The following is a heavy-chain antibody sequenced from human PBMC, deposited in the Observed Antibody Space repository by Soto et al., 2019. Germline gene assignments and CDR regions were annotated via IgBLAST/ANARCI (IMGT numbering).Heavy chain of an antibody. J-gene: IGHJ6*02. CDR2: IIPIFGTA. CDR3: ARVGDYSNYVGYYYYGMDV. D-gene: IGHD4-4*01. CDR1: GGTFSSYA. V-gene: IGHV1-69*01. Sequence: QVQLVQSGAEVKKPGSSVKVSCKASGGTFSSYAISWVRQAPGQGLEWMGGIIPIFGTANYAQQFQGRVTITADESTSTAYMELSSLRSEDTAVYYCARVGDYSNYVGYYYYGMDVWGQGTTVTVSS.